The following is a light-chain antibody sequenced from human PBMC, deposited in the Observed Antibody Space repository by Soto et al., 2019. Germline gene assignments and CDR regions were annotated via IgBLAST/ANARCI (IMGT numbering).Light chain of an antibody. J-gene: IGKJ1*01. CDR2: DAS. CDR3: QQYNSYSPT. Sequence: DIQMTQSPSTLSASVGDRVTITCRASQSISSWLAWYQQKPGKAPKLLTYDASSLESGVPSRFSGSGSGTEFTLTISSLQPDDFATYYCQQYNSYSPTFGQGTKVDIK. V-gene: IGKV1-5*01. CDR1: QSISSW.